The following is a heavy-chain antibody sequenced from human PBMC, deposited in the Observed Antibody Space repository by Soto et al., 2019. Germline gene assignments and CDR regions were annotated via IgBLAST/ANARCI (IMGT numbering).Heavy chain of an antibody. V-gene: IGHV3-74*01. CDR1: GFTFSSHW. CDR2: IGPSGSGT. CDR3: TRDNNWSYDY. D-gene: IGHD1-1*01. J-gene: IGHJ4*02. Sequence: PGGSLRLSCAASGFTFSSHWMHWVRQAPGKGLVWVSHIGPSGSGTRDEDSVQGRFTISRDNARNTLYLQMNSLRDEDTAVYCCTRDNNWSYDYWGQGILVTVSS.